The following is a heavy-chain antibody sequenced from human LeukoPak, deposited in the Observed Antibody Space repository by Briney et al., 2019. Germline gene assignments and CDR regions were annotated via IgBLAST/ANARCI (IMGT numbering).Heavy chain of an antibody. CDR1: GYTFTGYY. D-gene: IGHD6-6*01. J-gene: IGHJ6*03. CDR2: INPNSGGT. CDR3: ARVDRIAARPYHYYYYYMDV. V-gene: IGHV1-2*02. Sequence: ASVKVSCKASGYTFTGYYMHWVRQAPGQGLEWMGWINPNSGGTNYAQKFQGRVTMTRDTSISTAYMELSRLRSDDTAVYYCARVDRIAARPYHYYYYYMDVWGKGTTVTVSS.